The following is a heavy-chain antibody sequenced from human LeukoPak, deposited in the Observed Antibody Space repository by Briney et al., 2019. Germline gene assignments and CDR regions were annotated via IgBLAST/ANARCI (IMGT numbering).Heavy chain of an antibody. D-gene: IGHD5-12*01. CDR3: ARDLYRNHPDKYSGYEEGDYFDY. CDR1: GFTFSSYW. Sequence: HPGGSLRLSCAASGFTFSSYWMSWVRQAPGKGLEWVANIKQDGSEKYYVDSVKGRFTISRDNAKNSLYLQMNSLRAEDTAVYYCARDLYRNHPDKYSGYEEGDYFDYWGQGAPVTVSS. CDR2: IKQDGSEK. J-gene: IGHJ4*02. V-gene: IGHV3-7*04.